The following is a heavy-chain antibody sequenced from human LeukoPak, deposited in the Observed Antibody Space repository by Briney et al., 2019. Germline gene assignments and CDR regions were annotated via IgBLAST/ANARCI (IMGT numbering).Heavy chain of an antibody. V-gene: IGHV3-7*01. CDR3: ARQGFWYLNRFDP. CDR1: GFTFSSYW. CDR2: IKQDASEK. D-gene: IGHD6-13*01. J-gene: IGHJ5*02. Sequence: GGSLRLSCAASGFTFSSYWMSWVRQAPGEGLEWVANIKQDASEKYYVDSVKGRFTISRDNTNNSLYLQMNSLRAEDTAVYYCARQGFWYLNRFDPWGQGTLVTVSS.